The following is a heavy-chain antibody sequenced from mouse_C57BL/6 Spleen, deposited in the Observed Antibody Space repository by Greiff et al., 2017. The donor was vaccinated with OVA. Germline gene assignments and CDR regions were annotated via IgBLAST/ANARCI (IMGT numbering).Heavy chain of an antibody. Sequence: QVQLQQPGAELVRPGTSVKLSCKASGYTFTSYWMHWVKQRPGQGLEWIGVIDPSDSYTNYNQKFKGKATLTVDTSSSTAYMQLSSLTSEDSAVYYCARNLCCGSSVFAYWGQGTLVTVSA. J-gene: IGHJ3*01. CDR2: IDPSDSYT. CDR3: ARNLCCGSSVFAY. CDR1: GYTFTSYW. D-gene: IGHD1-1*01. V-gene: IGHV1-59*01.